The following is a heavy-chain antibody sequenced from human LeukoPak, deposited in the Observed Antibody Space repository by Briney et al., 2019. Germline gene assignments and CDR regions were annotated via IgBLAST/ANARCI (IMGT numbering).Heavy chain of an antibody. Sequence: PGGSLRLSCVASEFNFASYAMTWVRLTPGKGLEWVSSIGGSGLYTNYADSVRGRFTISKDNSKNTLYLQMNSLRAEDTAVYYCGRDPNGDYVGAFEFWGQGTLVSVSS. V-gene: IGHV3-23*01. CDR2: IGGSGLYT. J-gene: IGHJ3*01. CDR3: GRDPNGDYVGAFEF. D-gene: IGHD4-17*01. CDR1: EFNFASYA.